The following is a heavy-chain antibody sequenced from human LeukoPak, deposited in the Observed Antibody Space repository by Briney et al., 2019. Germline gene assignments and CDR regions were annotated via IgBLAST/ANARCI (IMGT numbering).Heavy chain of an antibody. V-gene: IGHV3-30*02. Sequence: GGSLRLSCAASGFTFSSYGMHWVRQAPGKGLEWVSFIRYDGSNKYYADSVKGRFTISRDISKNTLYLRMNSLRAEDTAVYYCAKLYYLSPSLSVELTYFDYWGQGTLVTVSS. D-gene: IGHD2-2*01. CDR1: GFTFSSYG. J-gene: IGHJ4*02. CDR2: IRYDGSNK. CDR3: AKLYYLSPSLSVELTYFDY.